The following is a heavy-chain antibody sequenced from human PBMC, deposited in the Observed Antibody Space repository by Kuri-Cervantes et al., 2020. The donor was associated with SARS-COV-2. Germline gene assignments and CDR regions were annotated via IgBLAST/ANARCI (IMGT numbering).Heavy chain of an antibody. D-gene: IGHD3-3*01. CDR2: IGSSSSYI. Sequence: GGSLRLSCAASGFTFSSYEMNWVRQAPGKGLEWVSSIGSSSSYIYYADSVKGRFTISRDNAKNSLYLQMNSLRAEDTAVYYCARDSDFWSGYYTGIVAFDIWGQGTMVTVSS. CDR3: ARDSDFWSGYYTGIVAFDI. V-gene: IGHV3-21*01. CDR1: GFTFSSYE. J-gene: IGHJ3*02.